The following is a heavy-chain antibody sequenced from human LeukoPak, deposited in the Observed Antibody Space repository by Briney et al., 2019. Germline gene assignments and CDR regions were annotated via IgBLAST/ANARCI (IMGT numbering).Heavy chain of an antibody. D-gene: IGHD2-15*01. CDR2: IRYDGSNK. CDR1: GFSFSSYA. V-gene: IGHV3-30*02. CDR3: AKAPYCSGGSCYSRYFDY. Sequence: PGGSLRLSCAASGFSFSSYALHWVRQAPGKGLEWVAFIRYDGSNKYYADSVKGRFTISRDNSKNTLYLQMNSLRAEDTAVYYCAKAPYCSGGSCYSRYFDYWGQGTLVTVSS. J-gene: IGHJ4*02.